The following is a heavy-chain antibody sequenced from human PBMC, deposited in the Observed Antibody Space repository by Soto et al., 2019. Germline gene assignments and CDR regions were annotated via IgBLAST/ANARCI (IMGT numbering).Heavy chain of an antibody. CDR3: ARAGAGGGYYGAFDI. CDR1: GGSISSYY. Sequence: SETLSLTCTVSGGSISSYYWSWIRQPPGKGLEWIGYIYYSGSTNYNPSLKSRVTISVDTSKNQFSLKLSSVTAADTAVYYCARAGAGGGYYGAFDIWGQGTMVTVSS. CDR2: IYYSGST. D-gene: IGHD3-3*01. J-gene: IGHJ3*02. V-gene: IGHV4-59*01.